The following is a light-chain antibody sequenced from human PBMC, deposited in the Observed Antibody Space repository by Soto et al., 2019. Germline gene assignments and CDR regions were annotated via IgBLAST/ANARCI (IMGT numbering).Light chain of an antibody. V-gene: IGKV3-20*01. CDR1: QSVSTSY. J-gene: IGKJ1*01. Sequence: EIVLRQSPGTLSVSPGERATLSCRASQSVSTSYVAWYQQKFGQPPRLLISNAFSRATGIPDRFSAGGSDTDFTRTISRLEPEEFDVYHCQRYQTFGPGTMVDIK. CDR3: QRYQT. CDR2: NAF.